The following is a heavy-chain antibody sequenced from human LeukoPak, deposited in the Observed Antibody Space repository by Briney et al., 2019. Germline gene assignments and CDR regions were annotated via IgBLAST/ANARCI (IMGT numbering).Heavy chain of an antibody. CDR1: GFTFASYA. D-gene: IGHD3-10*02. CDR3: ASGHYVSYFDY. CDR2: ISGSGIST. Sequence: PGGSPRLSCAASGFTFASYAMSWVRQAPGKGLEWVSGISGSGISTYYADSVKGRFTISRDNSKSTLFLQMNSLRAEDTAVYYCASGHYVSYFDYWGQGTLVTVSS. J-gene: IGHJ4*02. V-gene: IGHV3-23*01.